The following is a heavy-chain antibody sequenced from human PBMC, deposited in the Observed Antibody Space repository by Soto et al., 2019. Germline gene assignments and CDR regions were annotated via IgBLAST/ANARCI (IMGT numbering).Heavy chain of an antibody. CDR3: ANGSPLHYMDV. Sequence: GGSLRLSCAASGFTFIKYPMSWVRQAPGKGLEWVSSIIGTTGSTYYADSVKGRFTISRDNSKNTLYLQMNSLRAEDTAIYYCANGSPLHYMDVWGKGTTVTVSS. V-gene: IGHV3-23*01. CDR2: IIGTTGST. CDR1: GFTFIKYP. J-gene: IGHJ6*03.